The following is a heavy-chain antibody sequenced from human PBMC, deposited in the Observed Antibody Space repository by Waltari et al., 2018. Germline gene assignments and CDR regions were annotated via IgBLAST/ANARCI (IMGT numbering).Heavy chain of an antibody. J-gene: IGHJ4*02. CDR3: ARDDGVAATGY. CDR2: INHNSGGT. V-gene: IGHV1-2*06. CDR1: GSTFTGYY. D-gene: IGHD2-15*01. Sequence: QVQLVQSGAEVKKPGSSVTVSCTASGSTFTGYYMHWGRQAPGQGLEWMGRINHNSGGTNNAQKFQGRGTMTRETYISTAYMELSRLRSDDTAVYYCARDDGVAATGYWGQGTLVTVSS.